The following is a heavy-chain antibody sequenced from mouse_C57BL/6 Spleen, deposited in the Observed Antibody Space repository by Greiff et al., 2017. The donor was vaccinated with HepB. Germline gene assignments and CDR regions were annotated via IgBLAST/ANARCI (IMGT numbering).Heavy chain of an antibody. Sequence: EVKLQQSGAELVRPGASVKWSCTASGFNFKDDYRHWGKPRPEQGLGGMGLIDPENGETEYASKFQGKATITPDTSSNTAYLQLSSLTSEDTAVYYCTTAGGYYFDYWGQGTTLTVSS. J-gene: IGHJ2*01. CDR3: TTAGGYYFDY. CDR1: GFNFKDDY. V-gene: IGHV14-4*01. CDR2: IDPENGET.